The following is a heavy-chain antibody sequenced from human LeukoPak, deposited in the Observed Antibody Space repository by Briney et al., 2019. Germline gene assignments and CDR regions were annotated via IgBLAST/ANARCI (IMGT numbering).Heavy chain of an antibody. V-gene: IGHV3-7*01. Sequence: GGSLRLSCAASGFNFSYYWMSWVRQAPGKGLEWVANIKHDGSEEYYVGSVRGRFTISRDNAKNSLSLQMNSLRAEDAAVYYCARIGDLSLPAAILFDYWGQGTLVTVSS. D-gene: IGHD2-2*02. CDR2: IKHDGSEE. J-gene: IGHJ4*02. CDR1: GFNFSYYW. CDR3: ARIGDLSLPAAILFDY.